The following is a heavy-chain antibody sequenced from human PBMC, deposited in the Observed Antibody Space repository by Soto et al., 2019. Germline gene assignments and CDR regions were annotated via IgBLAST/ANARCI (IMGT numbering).Heavy chain of an antibody. D-gene: IGHD3-16*01. Sequence: LGTPFPPLTVPGGSISSYSWGCIRQPTGKGLEWIGYIYYSGSTNYTPSLKSRVTISVDTSKNQFSLKLSSVTAADTAVYYCAGRYGWAFDISGQGTMVIGSS. CDR2: IYYSGST. CDR3: AGRYGWAFDI. J-gene: IGHJ3*02. CDR1: GGSISSYS. V-gene: IGHV4-59*08.